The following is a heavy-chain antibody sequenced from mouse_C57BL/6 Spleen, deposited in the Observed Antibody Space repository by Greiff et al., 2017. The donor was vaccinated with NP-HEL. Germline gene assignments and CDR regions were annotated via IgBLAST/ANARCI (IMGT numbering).Heavy chain of an antibody. J-gene: IGHJ4*01. CDR2: IDPSDSYT. Sequence: VKLQQPGAELVMPGASVKLSCKASGYTFTSYWMHWVKQRPGQGLEWIGEIDPSDSYTNYNQKFKGKSTLTVDKSYSTAYMQLISLTSEDSAVYYCARGPSKAMDYWGQGTSVTVSS. CDR1: GYTFTSYW. V-gene: IGHV1-69*01. CDR3: ARGPSKAMDY. D-gene: IGHD6-1*01.